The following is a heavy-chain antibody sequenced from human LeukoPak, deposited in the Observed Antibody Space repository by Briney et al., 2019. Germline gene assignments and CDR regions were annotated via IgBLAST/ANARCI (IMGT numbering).Heavy chain of an antibody. Sequence: LSLTCTVSGGSISSGGYYWSWIRQPPGKGLEWIGYIYHSGSTYYNPSLKSRVTISVDTSKNQFSLKLSSVTAADTAVYYCARDTGLWQQFYAFDIWGQGTMVTVSS. CDR2: IYHSGST. D-gene: IGHD5-18*01. CDR1: GGSISSGGYY. J-gene: IGHJ3*02. CDR3: ARDTGLWQQFYAFDI. V-gene: IGHV4-30-2*01.